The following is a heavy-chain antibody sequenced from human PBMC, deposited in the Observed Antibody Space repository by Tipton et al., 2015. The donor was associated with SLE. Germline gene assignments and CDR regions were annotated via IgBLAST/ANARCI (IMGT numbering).Heavy chain of an antibody. D-gene: IGHD2-2*01. V-gene: IGHV1-2*06. CDR1: GFTFTDYY. Sequence: QLVQSGAEVKKPGSSVKVSCKASGFTFTDYYLHWARQAPGQGLEWMGRINLDIGGTNYAQQFQGRVTMTRDTSINTAYMELSRLRFDDTAVYYCARDPVLVAEAMRRIVPRGGFDIWGQGTMVTVAS. J-gene: IGHJ3*02. CDR2: INLDIGGT. CDR3: ARDPVLVAEAMRRIVPRGGFDI.